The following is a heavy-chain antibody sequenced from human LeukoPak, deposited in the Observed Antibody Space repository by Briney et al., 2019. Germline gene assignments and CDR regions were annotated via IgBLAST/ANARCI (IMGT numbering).Heavy chain of an antibody. D-gene: IGHD4-11*01. CDR3: ARPSLHRMTTVTRYDAFDI. J-gene: IGHJ3*02. Sequence: PSETLSLTCTVSGGSISSGGYYWSWIRQPPGKGLEWIGYIYHSGSTYYNPSLKSRVTISVDTSKNQFSLNLSSVTAADTAVYYCARPSLHRMTTVTRYDAFDIWGQGTMVTVSS. CDR1: GGSISSGGYY. V-gene: IGHV4-30-2*03. CDR2: IYHSGST.